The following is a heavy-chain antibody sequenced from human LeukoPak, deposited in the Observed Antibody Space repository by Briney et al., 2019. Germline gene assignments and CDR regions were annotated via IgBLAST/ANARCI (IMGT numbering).Heavy chain of an antibody. CDR2: ISYDGSNK. CDR1: GFTFSSYA. Sequence: GRSLRLSCAASGFTFSSYAMHWVCQAPGKGLEWVAVISYDGSNKYYADSVKGRFTISRDNSKNTLYLQMNSLRAEDTAVYYCAREEGSGYSYGPDYWGQGTLVTVSS. J-gene: IGHJ4*02. V-gene: IGHV3-30-3*01. CDR3: AREEGSGYSYGPDY. D-gene: IGHD5-18*01.